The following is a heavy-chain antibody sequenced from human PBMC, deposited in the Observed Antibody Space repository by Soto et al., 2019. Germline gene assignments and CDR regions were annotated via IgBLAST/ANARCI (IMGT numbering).Heavy chain of an antibody. CDR3: ARDLGYCSSTSCSTYYYYGMDV. D-gene: IGHD2-2*01. CDR1: GFTFSSYA. V-gene: IGHV3-30-3*01. CDR2: ISYDGSNK. Sequence: GGSLRLSCAASGFTFSSYAMHWVRQAPGKGLEWVVVISYDGSNKYYADSVKGRFTISRDNSKNTLYLQMNSLRAEDTAVYYCARDLGYCSSTSCSTYYYYGMDVWGQGTTVTVSS. J-gene: IGHJ6*02.